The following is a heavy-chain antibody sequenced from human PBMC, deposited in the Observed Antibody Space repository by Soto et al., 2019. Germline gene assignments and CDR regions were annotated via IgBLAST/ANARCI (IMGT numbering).Heavy chain of an antibody. Sequence: PWESLTMTCTRYGHSFTHYWIVWVRQMPGKGLEWMGIIYPDDSDTIYSPSFQGQVTISADKSISTAYLQWSSLKASDTAMYYCARLASRDYPPEYWGQGPLVTVSS. CDR3: ARLASRDYPPEY. CDR1: GHSFTHYW. CDR2: IYPDDSDT. V-gene: IGHV5-51*01. J-gene: IGHJ4*02. D-gene: IGHD4-17*01.